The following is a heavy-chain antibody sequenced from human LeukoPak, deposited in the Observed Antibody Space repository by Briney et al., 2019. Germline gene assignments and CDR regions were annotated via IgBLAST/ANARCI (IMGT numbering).Heavy chain of an antibody. Sequence: KPSETLSLTCAVYGGSFSGYYWSWIRQPPGKGLEWIGYIYYSGSTNYNPSLKSRVTISVDTSKNQLSLKLSSVTAADTAVYYCARHGGSISDAFDIWGQGTMVTVSS. V-gene: IGHV4-59*08. D-gene: IGHD2-21*01. CDR3: ARHGGSISDAFDI. J-gene: IGHJ3*02. CDR1: GGSFSGYY. CDR2: IYYSGST.